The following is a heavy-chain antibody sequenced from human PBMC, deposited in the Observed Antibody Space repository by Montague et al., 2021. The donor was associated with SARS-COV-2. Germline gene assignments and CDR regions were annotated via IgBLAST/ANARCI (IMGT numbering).Heavy chain of an antibody. CDR2: IYHSGST. V-gene: IGHV4-39*07. D-gene: IGHD1-26*01. Sequence: SETLSLTCTVSGGSISSTSYYWGWIRQPPGKGLEWIGSIYHSGSTYYXPSLKSRVTISVDTSKNQFSLKLSSVTAADTAAYYCARVPDSGTDGSVDSWGQGTLVTVSS. J-gene: IGHJ4*02. CDR3: ARVPDSGTDGSVDS. CDR1: GGSISSTSYY.